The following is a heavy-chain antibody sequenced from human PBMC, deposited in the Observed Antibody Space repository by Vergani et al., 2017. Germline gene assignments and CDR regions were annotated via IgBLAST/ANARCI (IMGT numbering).Heavy chain of an antibody. CDR2: ISWNSGSI. CDR1: GFTFDDYA. Sequence: EVQLVESGGGLVQPGGSLRLSCAASGFTFDDYAMHWVRQAPGKGLEWVSGISWNSGSIGYADSVKGRFTISRDNSKNTLYLQMNSLRAEDTAVYYCAKGVQYYYYMDVWGKGTTVTVSS. J-gene: IGHJ6*03. D-gene: IGHD1-1*01. CDR3: AKGVQYYYYMDV. V-gene: IGHV3-9*01.